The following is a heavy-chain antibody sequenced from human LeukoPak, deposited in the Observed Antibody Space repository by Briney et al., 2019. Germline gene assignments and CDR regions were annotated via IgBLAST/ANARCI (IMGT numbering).Heavy chain of an antibody. CDR3: ARVGSGYDFFNY. J-gene: IGHJ4*02. Sequence: SETLSLTCTVSGGAISGYYWSWIRQPAGKGLEWLGRVYSSGSTKYNPFLESRVTMSVDTSKNQFSLKLNFVTAADTAVYYCARVGSGYDFFNYWGQGTLVTVSS. V-gene: IGHV4-4*07. D-gene: IGHD3/OR15-3a*01. CDR1: GGAISGYY. CDR2: VYSSGST.